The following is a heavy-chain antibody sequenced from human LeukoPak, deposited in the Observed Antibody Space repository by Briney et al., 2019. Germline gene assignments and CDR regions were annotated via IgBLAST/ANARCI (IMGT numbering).Heavy chain of an antibody. CDR2: INPSGGST. D-gene: IGHD6-13*01. CDR1: GYTFSDHY. Sequence: GASVKVSCKASGYTFSDHYMHWVRQAPGQRLEWMGIINPSGGSTSYAQKFQGRVTMTRDTSTSTVYMELSSLRSEDTAAYYCARGLLDASLTLRAKAAAGTCFDYWGQGTLVTVSS. CDR3: ARGLLDASLTLRAKAAAGTCFDY. J-gene: IGHJ4*02. V-gene: IGHV1-46*01.